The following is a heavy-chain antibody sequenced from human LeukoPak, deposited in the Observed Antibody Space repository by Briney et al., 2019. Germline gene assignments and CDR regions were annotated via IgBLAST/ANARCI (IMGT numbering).Heavy chain of an antibody. J-gene: IGHJ6*03. D-gene: IGHD1-14*01. Sequence: SETLSLTCTVSGYSISSGYYWGWIRQPPGKGLEWIGSIYHSGSTYYNPSLKSRVTISVDTSKNQFSLKLSSVTAADTAVYYCARPVHRGYYYYYMGVWGKGTTVTVSS. V-gene: IGHV4-38-2*02. CDR2: IYHSGST. CDR3: ARPVHRGYYYYYMGV. CDR1: GYSISSGYY.